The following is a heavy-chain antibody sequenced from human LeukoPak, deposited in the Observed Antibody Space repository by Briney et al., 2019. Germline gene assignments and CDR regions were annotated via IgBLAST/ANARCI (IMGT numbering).Heavy chain of an antibody. CDR1: GYTFTSYD. V-gene: IGHV1-8*01. D-gene: IGHD5-12*01. Sequence: ASVKVSCKASGYTFTSYDINWVRQAPGQGLEWMGWMNPKSGNTGYARKFQGRVTMTMSTSVGTAYMELSGLRSEDTAVYYCARGSTVDKVAVPLKYWGQGTLVSVSS. CDR3: ARGSTVDKVAVPLKY. CDR2: MNPKSGNT. J-gene: IGHJ4*02.